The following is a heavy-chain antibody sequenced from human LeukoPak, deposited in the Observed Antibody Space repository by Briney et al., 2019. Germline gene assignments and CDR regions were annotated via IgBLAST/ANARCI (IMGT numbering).Heavy chain of an antibody. D-gene: IGHD1-26*01. J-gene: IGHJ4*02. CDR2: IYSDGTST. V-gene: IGHV3-74*01. CDR1: GFTFSTSW. Sequence: GGSLRLSCAASGFTFSTSWMHWFRQGPGKGLVWVSRIYSDGTSTSYADSVKGRFTISRDNAKSTLYLQVNSLRADDTAVYYCARGSGSYYDYWGQGSLVTVSS. CDR3: ARGSGSYYDY.